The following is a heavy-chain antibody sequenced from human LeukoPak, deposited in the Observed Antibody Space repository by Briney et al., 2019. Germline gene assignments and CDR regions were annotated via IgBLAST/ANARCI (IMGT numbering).Heavy chain of an antibody. CDR2: INPNSGGT. J-gene: IGHJ4*02. V-gene: IGHV1-2*02. CDR1: GYTFTGYY. CDR3: ASFCSSTSCYDDY. Sequence: ASVKVSCKASGYTFTGYYMHWVRQAPGQGLEWIGWINPNSGGTNYAQKFQGRVTMTRDTSISTAYMELSRLRSDDTAVYYCASFCSSTSCYDDYWGQGSLVTVSS. D-gene: IGHD2-2*01.